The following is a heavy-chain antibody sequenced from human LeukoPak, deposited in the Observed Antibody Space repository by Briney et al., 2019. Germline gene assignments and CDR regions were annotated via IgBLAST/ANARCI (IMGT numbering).Heavy chain of an antibody. J-gene: IGHJ4*01. CDR3: AKDMKASR. CDR2: IIGSGGST. V-gene: IGHV3-23*01. CDR1: GFTFSTYA. Sequence: GGSLRLSCAASGFTFSTYAMSWVRQAPGKGLEWVSGIIGSGGSTYYADSVKGRFTISRDNSKSTLYLQMNSLRIEDTAVYYCAKDMKASRWGHGTLVTVSS.